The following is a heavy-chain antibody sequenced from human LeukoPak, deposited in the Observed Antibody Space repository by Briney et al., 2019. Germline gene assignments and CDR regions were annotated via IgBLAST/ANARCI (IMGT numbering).Heavy chain of an antibody. CDR1: GFNFSSYA. CDR3: ATAPGLIAAAGDY. V-gene: IGHV3-23*01. D-gene: IGHD6-13*01. Sequence: GALGLSYAAAGFNFSSYAMSWGRRAPGKGVGGGWAISGSGGSTYYADSVKGRFPISRDNSKTTLYPQLHSLRAEDTAVYYCATAPGLIAAAGDYWGQGTLVTVSS. J-gene: IGHJ4*02. CDR2: ISGSGGST.